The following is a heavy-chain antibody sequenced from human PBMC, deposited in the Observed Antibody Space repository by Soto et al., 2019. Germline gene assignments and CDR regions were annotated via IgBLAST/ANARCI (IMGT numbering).Heavy chain of an antibody. J-gene: IGHJ6*03. CDR3: AKEGPTTIFLDYYYMDV. V-gene: IGHV3-23*01. Sequence: EVQLLESGGGLVQPGGSLRLSCAASGFTFSSYAMSWVRQAPGKGLEWVSAISGSGGSTYYADSVKGRFTISRDNSKNTLYLQMNSLRAEDTAVYYCAKEGPTTIFLDYYYMDVWGKGTTVTVSS. CDR2: ISGSGGST. CDR1: GFTFSSYA. D-gene: IGHD3-3*01.